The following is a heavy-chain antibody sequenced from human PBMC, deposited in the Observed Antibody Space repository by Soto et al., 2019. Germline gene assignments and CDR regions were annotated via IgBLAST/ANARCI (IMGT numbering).Heavy chain of an antibody. V-gene: IGHV1-2*02. D-gene: IGHD2-15*01. CDR1: GYTFTGYY. J-gene: IGHJ4*02. CDR3: ARIPHGYCSGGSCYWEDY. Sequence: QVQLVQSGAEVKKPGASVKVSCKASGYTFTGYYMHWVRQAPGQGLGWMGWINPNSGGTNYAQKFQGRVTMTRDTSISTAYMELSRLRSDDTAVYYCARIPHGYCSGGSCYWEDYWGQGTLVTVSS. CDR2: INPNSGGT.